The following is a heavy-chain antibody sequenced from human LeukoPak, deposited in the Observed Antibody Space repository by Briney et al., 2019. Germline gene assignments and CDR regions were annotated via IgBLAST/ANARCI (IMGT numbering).Heavy chain of an antibody. D-gene: IGHD3-22*01. Sequence: SETLSLTCTVSGGSISSYYWSWIRQPPGKGLEWIGYIDYSGSTNYNPSLKSRVTISVDTSKNQFSLKLSSVTAADTAVYYCARNYDSSGYYIVDWYFDLWGRGTLVSVSS. V-gene: IGHV4-59*01. J-gene: IGHJ2*01. CDR1: GGSISSYY. CDR3: ARNYDSSGYYIVDWYFDL. CDR2: IDYSGST.